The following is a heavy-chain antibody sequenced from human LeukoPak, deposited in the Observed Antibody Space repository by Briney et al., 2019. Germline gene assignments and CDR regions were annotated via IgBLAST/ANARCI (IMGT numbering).Heavy chain of an antibody. CDR1: GFTFSNYW. J-gene: IGHJ4*02. CDR2: IKQDGHEK. CDR3: AGDPVGAHRPFYFDY. D-gene: IGHD1-26*01. V-gene: IGHV3-7*03. Sequence: GGSLRLSCAASGFTFSNYWMNWVRQAPGKGLEWVANIKQDGHEKYYVDSVKGRFTISRDNAKNSLYLQMNSLRVEDTAVYYCAGDPVGAHRPFYFDYWGQGTLVTVSS.